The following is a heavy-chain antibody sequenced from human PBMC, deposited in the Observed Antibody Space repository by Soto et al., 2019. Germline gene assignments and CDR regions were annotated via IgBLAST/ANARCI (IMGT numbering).Heavy chain of an antibody. Sequence: RGESLKISCKGSGYSFTNYWIGWVRQMPGKGLEWMGIIYPGDSETRYSPSFQGQVTISADTSISTAYLQWTSLKASDTAMYYCARIPGYVHQYYFDYWGQGTLVTVSS. CDR2: IYPGDSET. CDR3: ARIPGYVHQYYFDY. CDR1: GYSFTNYW. J-gene: IGHJ4*02. V-gene: IGHV5-51*01. D-gene: IGHD5-12*01.